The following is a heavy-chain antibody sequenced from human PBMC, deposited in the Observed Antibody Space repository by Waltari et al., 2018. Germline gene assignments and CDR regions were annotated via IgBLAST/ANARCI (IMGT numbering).Heavy chain of an antibody. CDR1: RHDISQPY. D-gene: IGHD2-21*01. CDR2: IDPNSGAT. CDR3: AREYCAGECRLFDF. V-gene: IGHV1-2*02. J-gene: IGHJ4*02. Sequence: LVQSGTEVRRPGASVTVSCKASRHDISQPYLHWVRRAPGQGLEWMGWIDPNSGATNYGQKFKDRITLTWDTSVNTAYMELTRLASFDTGVYYCAREYCAGECRLFDFWGQGTGLTVSS.